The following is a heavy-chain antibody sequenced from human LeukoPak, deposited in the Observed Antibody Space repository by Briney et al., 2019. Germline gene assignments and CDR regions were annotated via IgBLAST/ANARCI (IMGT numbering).Heavy chain of an antibody. J-gene: IGHJ4*02. D-gene: IGHD4-17*01. CDR1: GFTFSSYA. CDR3: ARSRTYGDYGRGLDY. V-gene: IGHV3-23*01. Sequence: GGSLRLSCAASGFTFSSYAMSWVRQAPGKGLEWVSAISGSGGTTYDADSVQGRFTISRDNSKNTLYLQMNSLRAEDTAVYYCARSRTYGDYGRGLDYWGQGTLVTVSS. CDR2: ISGSGGTT.